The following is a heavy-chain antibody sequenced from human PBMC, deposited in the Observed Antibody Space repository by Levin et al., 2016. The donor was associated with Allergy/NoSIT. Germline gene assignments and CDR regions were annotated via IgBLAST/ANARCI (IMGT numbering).Heavy chain of an antibody. CDR2: VNHVADT. Sequence: SETLSLTCDVSGDTFVGYFWAWIRQLPGKGLEWIGEVNHVADTNYNPSLKSRVTISVHTSKKQFSLTLNSVTAADAGVYYCARGHNFFGSWSQGTLVSVSS. V-gene: IGHV4-34*01. J-gene: IGHJ5*01. D-gene: IGHD1-20*01. CDR3: ARGHNFFGS. CDR1: GDTFVGYF.